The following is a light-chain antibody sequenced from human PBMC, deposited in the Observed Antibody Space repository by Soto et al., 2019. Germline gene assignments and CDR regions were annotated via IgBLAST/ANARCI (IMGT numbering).Light chain of an antibody. CDR2: DAS. CDR1: QGVCGW. Sequence: EIQMTQSPSTLSASVGDTVTVTCRARQGVCGWLAWYQQKPGEAPKLLIYDASALPRGVPSRFSGSGSGTKFTLTIASLQPDDFATYYCQQYETFSGTFGPGTKVEI. V-gene: IGKV1-5*01. CDR3: QQYETFSGT. J-gene: IGKJ1*01.